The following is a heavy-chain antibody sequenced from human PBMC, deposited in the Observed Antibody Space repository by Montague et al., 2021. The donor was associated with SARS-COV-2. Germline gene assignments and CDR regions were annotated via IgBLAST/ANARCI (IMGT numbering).Heavy chain of an antibody. CDR3: ARDIAVAGLFDY. CDR2: ISISGST. Sequence: TLSLTCTVSGGSISSGSYYWSWLRQPAGKGLEWIGRISISGSTNYTPSHKSRVIISVDTTKNQFPLKLSSATAADTAVYYCARDIAVAGLFDYWGQGTLVTVSS. J-gene: IGHJ4*02. D-gene: IGHD6-19*01. CDR1: GGSISSGSYY. V-gene: IGHV4-61*02.